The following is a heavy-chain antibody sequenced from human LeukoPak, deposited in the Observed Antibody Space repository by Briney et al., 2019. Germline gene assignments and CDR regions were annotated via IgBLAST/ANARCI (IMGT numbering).Heavy chain of an antibody. D-gene: IGHD3-10*01. Sequence: GGSLRLSCAASGFTFNTYTMNWARQAPGKGLEWLSSLDSSGAYIFYADSVKGRFIISRDNAKNSLYLQMNSLRAEDTAVYYCAKDSYYGSGSYSYFDYWGQGTLVTVSS. J-gene: IGHJ4*02. CDR1: GFTFNTYT. CDR2: LDSSGAYI. CDR3: AKDSYYGSGSYSYFDY. V-gene: IGHV3-21*06.